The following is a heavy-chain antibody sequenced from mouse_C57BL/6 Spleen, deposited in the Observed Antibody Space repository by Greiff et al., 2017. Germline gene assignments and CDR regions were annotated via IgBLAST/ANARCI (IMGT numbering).Heavy chain of an antibody. J-gene: IGHJ4*01. CDR2: LDPTGSCT. D-gene: IGHD3-2*02. Sequence: VQLQQPGAELVKPGASVKLSCKASGYTFTSYWMQWVKQRPGQGLEWIGELDPTGSCTNYNQKFKGKATLTVDKSSNPAYMPLSSLTSEDSAVXYCARERTAQATLDYWGQGTSVTVSS. CDR3: ARERTAQATLDY. V-gene: IGHV1-50*01. CDR1: GYTFTSYW.